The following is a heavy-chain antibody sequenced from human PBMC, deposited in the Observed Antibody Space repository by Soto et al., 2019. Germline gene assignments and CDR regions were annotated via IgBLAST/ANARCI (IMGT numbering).Heavy chain of an antibody. CDR3: AKGTAVTTGDMVY. V-gene: IGHV3-23*01. J-gene: IGHJ4*02. Sequence: EVQLLESGGGLVQPGGSLRLSCAASGFTFSSFAMTWVRQAPGKGLEWVSSLTGSGDSTYYADSVKGRFTISRDNSKNTLYLQMNSLRAVDTALYYCAKGTAVTTGDMVYWGQGTLVTVSS. CDR2: LTGSGDST. D-gene: IGHD4-17*01. CDR1: GFTFSSFA.